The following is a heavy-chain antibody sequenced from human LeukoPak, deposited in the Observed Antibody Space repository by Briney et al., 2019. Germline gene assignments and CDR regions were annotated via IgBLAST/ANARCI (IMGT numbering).Heavy chain of an antibody. CDR1: EFTFSSYA. J-gene: IGHJ3*02. CDR3: ARDGGNYGAFDI. D-gene: IGHD4-23*01. CDR2: ISSNGGST. V-gene: IGHV3-64*01. Sequence: PGGSLRLSCAASEFTFSSYAMHWVRQAPGKGLEYVSAISSNGGSTYYANSVKGRFTISRDNSKNTLYLQMGSLRAEDMAVYYCARDGGNYGAFDIWGQGTMVTVSS.